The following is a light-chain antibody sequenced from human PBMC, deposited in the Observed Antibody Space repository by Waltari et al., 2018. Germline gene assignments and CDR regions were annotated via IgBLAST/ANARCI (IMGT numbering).Light chain of an antibody. CDR2: RTH. V-gene: IGLV1-47*01. CDR3: AAWDDSLRAVV. J-gene: IGLJ2*01. CDR1: NSNIGTHS. Sequence: QSVLTQPPSPSATPGQRGIISRSGSNSNIGTHSLYCYQQLPGTAPKVLIDRTHQRPSRVPDRFSGSKSGTSASLSISGLRSEDEADYYCAAWDDSLRAVVFGGGTKLCVL.